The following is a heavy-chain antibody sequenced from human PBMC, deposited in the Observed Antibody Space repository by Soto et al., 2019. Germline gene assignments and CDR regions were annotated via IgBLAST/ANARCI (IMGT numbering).Heavy chain of an antibody. CDR1: GLTFSSYW. J-gene: IGHJ4*02. Sequence: GGSLRLSCAASGLTFSSYWMHWVRQAPGKGLVWVSRINSDGSSTSYADSVKGRFTISRDNAKNTLYLQMNSLRAEDTAVYYCARDIDQQDAFDYWGQGTLVTVSS. CDR2: INSDGSST. V-gene: IGHV3-74*01. CDR3: ARDIDQQDAFDY. D-gene: IGHD2-2*01.